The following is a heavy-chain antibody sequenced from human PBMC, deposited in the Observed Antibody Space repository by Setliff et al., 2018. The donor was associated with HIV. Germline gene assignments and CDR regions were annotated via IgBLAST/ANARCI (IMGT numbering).Heavy chain of an antibody. V-gene: IGHV1-69*13. Sequence: PGASVKVSCKASGGTFSSQTISWVRQATGQGLEWVGGIIPIFGTANYAQKFQGRVTTTADEFTSTAYMELYSLRPEDTAVYYCARDGGALKDDYGDNGWGLGYFDYWGQGTLVTVSS. CDR2: IIPIFGTA. D-gene: IGHD4-17*01. J-gene: IGHJ4*02. CDR1: GGTFSSQT. CDR3: ARDGGALKDDYGDNGWGLGYFDY.